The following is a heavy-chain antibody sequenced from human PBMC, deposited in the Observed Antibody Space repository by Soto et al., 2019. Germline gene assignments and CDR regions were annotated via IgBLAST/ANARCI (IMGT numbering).Heavy chain of an antibody. D-gene: IGHD6-13*01. CDR1: GFTFSSYA. J-gene: IGHJ4*02. CDR2: ISVSAGSA. V-gene: IGHV3-23*01. CDR3: AKDSNGYSSSWYND. Sequence: GGSLRLSCSASGFTFSSYAISWVRQAPGKGLEWVSAISVSAGSAYYADSVKGRFTISRDNSKNTLYLQMNSLRAEDTAVYYCAKDSNGYSSSWYNDWGQGTPVTFSS.